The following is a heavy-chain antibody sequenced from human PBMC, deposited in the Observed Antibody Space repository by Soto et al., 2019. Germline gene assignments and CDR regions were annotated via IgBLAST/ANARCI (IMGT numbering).Heavy chain of an antibody. D-gene: IGHD4-17*01. V-gene: IGHV4-4*02. CDR1: GGSISSSNW. Sequence: NPSETLSLTCAVSGGSISSSNWWSWVRQPPGKGLEWIGEIYHSGSTNYNPSLKSRVTISVDKSKNQFSLKLSSVTAADTAMYYCARARGGDSGDYASLFDRWGQGXLVTVS. J-gene: IGHJ5*02. CDR2: IYHSGST. CDR3: ARARGGDSGDYASLFDR.